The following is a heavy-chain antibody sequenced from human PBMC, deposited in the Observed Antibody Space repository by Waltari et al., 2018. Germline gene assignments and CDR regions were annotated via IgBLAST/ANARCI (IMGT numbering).Heavy chain of an antibody. V-gene: IGHV1-2*02. J-gene: IGHJ6*03. Sequence: QVQLVQSGAEVKKPGASVKVSCKASGYTFIGYYLHLVRPAPGTALEWMGWIKPNSGGTNYAQKFQGRVTMTRDTSISTAYMELSRLRSDDTAVYYCARDHVAVAGTYYYYYMDVWGKGTTVTVSS. CDR1: GYTFIGYY. CDR3: ARDHVAVAGTYYYYYMDV. CDR2: IKPNSGGT. D-gene: IGHD6-19*01.